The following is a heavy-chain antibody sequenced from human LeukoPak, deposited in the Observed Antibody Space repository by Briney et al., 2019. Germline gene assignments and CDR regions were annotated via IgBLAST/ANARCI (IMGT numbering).Heavy chain of an antibody. V-gene: IGHV5-51*01. CDR2: IYPGDSDT. J-gene: IGHJ3*02. CDR1: GYSFTSYW. CDR3: ARGVDTAMVTGAFDI. D-gene: IGHD5-18*01. Sequence: GESLKISCKGSGYSFTSYWIGWGRQMPGKGLEWMGIIYPGDSDTRYSPSFQGQVTISDDKSISTAYLQWSSLKASDTAMYYCARGVDTAMVTGAFDIWGQGTMVTVSS.